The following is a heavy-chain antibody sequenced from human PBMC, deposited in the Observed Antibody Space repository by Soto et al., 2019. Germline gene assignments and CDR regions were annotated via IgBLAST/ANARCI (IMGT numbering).Heavy chain of an antibody. D-gene: IGHD6-19*01. CDR2: ISAYNGNT. CDR1: GYTFTSYA. CDR3: ARSAVPNLYYYYGMDV. V-gene: IGHV1-18*01. J-gene: IGHJ6*02. Sequence: ASVKVSCKASGYTFTSYAISWVRQAPGQGLEWMGWISAYNGNTNYAQKLQGRVTMTTDTSTTTAYMELRSLRSDGTAVYYCARSAVPNLYYYYGMDVWGQGTTVTVSS.